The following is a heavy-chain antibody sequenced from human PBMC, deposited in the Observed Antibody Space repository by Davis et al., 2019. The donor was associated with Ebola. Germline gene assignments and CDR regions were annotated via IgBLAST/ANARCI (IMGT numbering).Heavy chain of an antibody. Sequence: PGGSLRLSCAASGFSVSANYMSWVRLAPGKGLECVALIHSADITYYADSVKGRFTISRDTFKNAVYLQMSGPTVEDTAVYYCARGGAFGENDLWGQGARVTVSS. CDR2: IHSADIT. CDR3: ARGGAFGENDL. D-gene: IGHD3-16*01. J-gene: IGHJ4*02. CDR1: GFSVSANY. V-gene: IGHV3-53*01.